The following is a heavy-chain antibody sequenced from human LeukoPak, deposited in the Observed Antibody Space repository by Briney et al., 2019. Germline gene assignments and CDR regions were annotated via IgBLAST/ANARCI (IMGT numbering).Heavy chain of an antibody. J-gene: IGHJ6*02. CDR3: ARPPGYYYGMDV. V-gene: IGHV4-59*01. Sequence: SETLSLTCTVSGGSISSYYWSWIRQPPGKGLEWIGYIYYSGSTNYNPSLKSRVTISVDTSKNQFSLKLSSVTAADTAVYYCARPPGYYYGMDVWGQGTTVTVSS. CDR1: GGSISSYY. CDR2: IYYSGST.